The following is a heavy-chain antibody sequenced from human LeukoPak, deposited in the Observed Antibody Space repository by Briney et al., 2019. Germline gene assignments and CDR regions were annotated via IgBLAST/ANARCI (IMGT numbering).Heavy chain of an antibody. J-gene: IGHJ3*02. Sequence: YXXXXGTPYYNPSLKSRVTISVDTSKNQFSLKLSSVTAADTAVYYCARDRGTYYYDSSGSPGGAFDIWGQGTMVTVSS. V-gene: IGHV4-31*02. D-gene: IGHD3-22*01. CDR3: ARDRGTYYYDSSGSPGGAFDI. CDR2: XXXXGTP.